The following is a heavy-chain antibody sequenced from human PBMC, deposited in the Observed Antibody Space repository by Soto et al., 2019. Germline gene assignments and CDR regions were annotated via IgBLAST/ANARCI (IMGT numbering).Heavy chain of an antibody. Sequence: ASVKVSCKASGGTFGSYAITWVRRAPGQGLEWLGGIIPILNSPAYAQKFQARVVITADEITNTAYMELNSLRFDDTAVYYCAREARYCTSATWPKFYDMDVWGQGTTVTVSS. J-gene: IGHJ6*02. V-gene: IGHV1-69*13. CDR2: IIPILNSP. CDR1: GGTFGSYA. CDR3: AREARYCTSATWPKFYDMDV. D-gene: IGHD2-2*01.